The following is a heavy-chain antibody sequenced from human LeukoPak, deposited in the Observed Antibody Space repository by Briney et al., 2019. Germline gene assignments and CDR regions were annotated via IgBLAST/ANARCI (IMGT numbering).Heavy chain of an antibody. D-gene: IGHD5-18*01. J-gene: IGHJ6*02. Sequence: PGGSLRLSCAASGFTFSSYGMHWVRQAPGKGLEWVAFIRYDGSNKYYADSVKGRFTISRDNAKNSLYLQMNSLRAEDTALYYCAKDILAEGYSYGQPRDYYGMDVRGQGTTVTVSS. V-gene: IGHV3-30*02. CDR2: IRYDGSNK. CDR1: GFTFSSYG. CDR3: AKDILAEGYSYGQPRDYYGMDV.